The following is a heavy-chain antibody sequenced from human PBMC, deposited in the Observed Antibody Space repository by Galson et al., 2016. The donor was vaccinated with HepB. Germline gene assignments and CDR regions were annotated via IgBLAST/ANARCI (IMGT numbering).Heavy chain of an antibody. CDR3: ARVRAVAGQNWFDP. CDR1: GDSISSYY. Sequence: SETLSLTCTVSGDSISSYYWNWIRQPPGKGLEWIGYIFYTGSAYYNPSLKSRVIMSVDTSNNHFSLKLSSVSAADTAVYYCARVRAVAGQNWFDPWGQGTLVTVSS. J-gene: IGHJ5*02. CDR2: IFYTGSA. D-gene: IGHD6-19*01. V-gene: IGHV4-59*06.